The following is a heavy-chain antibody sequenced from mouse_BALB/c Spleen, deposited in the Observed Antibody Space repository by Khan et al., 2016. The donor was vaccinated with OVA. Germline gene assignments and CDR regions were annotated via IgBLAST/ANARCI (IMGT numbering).Heavy chain of an antibody. Sequence: EVELVESGGGSVKPGGSLKLSCEVSGFTFSSYVMSWIRQTPEKRLEWVASISSSGSTYYPDSVKGRFTISRDNDRNVVYLQMSSLRSEDMAMYYCAREDYRYDEYYFDYWGQGTTLTVSS. J-gene: IGHJ2*01. CDR3: AREDYRYDEYYFDY. D-gene: IGHD2-14*01. V-gene: IGHV5-6-5*01. CDR1: GFTFSSYV. CDR2: ISSSGST.